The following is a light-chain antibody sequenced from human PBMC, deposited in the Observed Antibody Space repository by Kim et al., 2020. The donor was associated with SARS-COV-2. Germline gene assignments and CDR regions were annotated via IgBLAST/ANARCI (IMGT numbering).Light chain of an antibody. V-gene: IGLV1-44*01. Sequence: QSVLSQPPSASGTPGQRVTISCSGSSSNIESNTVNWYQQLPGTAPKLLIHSNNQRPSGVPDRFSGSKSGASASLAISGLQSEDEADYYCAAWDDSLGGRYVFGTGTKVTVL. J-gene: IGLJ1*01. CDR3: AAWDDSLGGRYV. CDR1: SSNIESNT. CDR2: SNN.